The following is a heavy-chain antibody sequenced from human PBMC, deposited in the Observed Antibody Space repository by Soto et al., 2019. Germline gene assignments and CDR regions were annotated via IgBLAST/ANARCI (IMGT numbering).Heavy chain of an antibody. CDR2: ISASNGDT. CDR1: GYTFTNHG. V-gene: IGHV1-18*04. Sequence: QVELVQSGVEVKKPGASVKVSCKASGYTFTNHGLSWVRQAPGQGLEWMGWISASNGDTNYAQKFLGRVTVTTDTXXXXXXMEXRSLKSEDTAVYYCARMVRGSKIDYYYYMDVWGKGTTVTVSS. J-gene: IGHJ6*03. CDR3: ARMVRGSKIDYYYYMDV. D-gene: IGHD3-10*01.